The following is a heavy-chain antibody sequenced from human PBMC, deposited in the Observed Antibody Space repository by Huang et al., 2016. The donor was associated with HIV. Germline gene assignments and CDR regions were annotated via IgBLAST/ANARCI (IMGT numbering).Heavy chain of an antibody. V-gene: IGHV1-2*02. J-gene: IGHJ4*02. D-gene: IGHD6-6*01. CDR1: GYTFTDSN. Sequence: QVQLVQSGAEVKNPGASVRVSCKASGYTFTDSNIHWVRQAPGQGLGGMGWIYPKRGGTIYAQRFKGRITMTRDTTISTGHMDLRRIQSDDTAVYFCARDWSFGSSTSPADWGQGTLVTVSS. CDR3: ARDWSFGSSTSPAD. CDR2: IYPKRGGT.